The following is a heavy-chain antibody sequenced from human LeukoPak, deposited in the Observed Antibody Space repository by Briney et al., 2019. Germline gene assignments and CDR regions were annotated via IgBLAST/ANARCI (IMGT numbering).Heavy chain of an antibody. J-gene: IGHJ4*02. D-gene: IGHD3-22*01. CDR1: GFTFSSYG. CDR3: AKSRGPYSSGYYGYFDY. V-gene: IGHV3-30*02. Sequence: GGSLRLSCAASGFTFSSYGMHWVRQAPGKGLEWVAVIWYDGSNKYYADSVKGRFTISRDNSKNTLYLQMNSLRAEDTAVYYCAKSRGPYSSGYYGYFDYWGQGTLVTVSS. CDR2: IWYDGSNK.